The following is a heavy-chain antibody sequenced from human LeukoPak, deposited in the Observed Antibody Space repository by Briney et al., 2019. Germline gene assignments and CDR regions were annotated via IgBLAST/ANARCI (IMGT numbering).Heavy chain of an antibody. CDR3: ARGFEYYYDSSGWPPPDY. CDR2: ISNSDGNT. Sequence: GGSLRLSCAASGFTFSSYAMSWVRQAPGKGLEWVSTISNSDGNTYYADSVKGRFTISRDNSKNTLYLQMNSLRAEDTAVYYCARGFEYYYDSSGWPPPDYWGQGTLVTVSS. CDR1: GFTFSSYA. D-gene: IGHD3-22*01. J-gene: IGHJ4*02. V-gene: IGHV3-23*01.